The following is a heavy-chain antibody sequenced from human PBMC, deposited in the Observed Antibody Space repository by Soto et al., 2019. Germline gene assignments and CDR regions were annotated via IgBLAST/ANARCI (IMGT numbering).Heavy chain of an antibody. CDR1: GFTLSGYA. CDR3: ARRARPDFYYMDV. V-gene: IGHV3-64*01. D-gene: IGHD6-6*01. Sequence: SGGGLAQPGGSLRLSCAASGFTLSGYAMDWVRQAPGKGLEYVSGISSNGVGTYYANSVQGRFTISRDNSKNTVYLQMGSLRPEDMAVYYCARRARPDFYYMDVWGKGTTVTVSS. CDR2: ISSNGVGT. J-gene: IGHJ6*03.